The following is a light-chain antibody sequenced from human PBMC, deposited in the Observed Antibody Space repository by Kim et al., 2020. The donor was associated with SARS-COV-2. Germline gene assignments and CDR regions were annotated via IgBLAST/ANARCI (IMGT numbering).Light chain of an antibody. J-gene: IGLJ3*02. V-gene: IGLV1-51*01. CDR1: SSNIGTNY. Sequence: QSVLTQPPSVSAAPGQKVTISCSGSSSNIGTNYVSWYQQLPGTAPKLLIYDNNKRPSGILDRFSGSKSGTSATLGITGLQTGDEADYYCGTWDSSLSAGEVFGGGTQLTVL. CDR3: GTWDSSLSAGEV. CDR2: DNN.